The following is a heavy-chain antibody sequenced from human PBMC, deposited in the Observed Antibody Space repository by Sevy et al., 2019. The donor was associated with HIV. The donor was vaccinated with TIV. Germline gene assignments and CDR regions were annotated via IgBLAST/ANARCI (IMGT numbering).Heavy chain of an antibody. V-gene: IGHV1-46*01. J-gene: IGHJ4*02. D-gene: IGHD6-19*01. CDR3: AREPWVAVDPVGFDY. CDR1: GYTFTSYY. CDR2: INRSGGST. Sequence: ASVKVSCKASGYTFTSYYMHWVRQAPGQGLEWMGIINRSGGSTRYAQKFQGRVTMTRDTSTSSVYMVLSSLRSEDTAVYYCAREPWVAVDPVGFDYWGQGTLVTVSS.